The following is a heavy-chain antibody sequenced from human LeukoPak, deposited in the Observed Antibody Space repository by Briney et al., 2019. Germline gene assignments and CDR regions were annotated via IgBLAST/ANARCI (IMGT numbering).Heavy chain of an antibody. Sequence: AASVKVSCKASGYTFTGYYMHWVRQAPGQGLEWMGWINPNSGGTNYAQKFQGGVTMTRDTSISTAYMELSRLRSDDTAVYYCARDHRIPMGATGYWGQGTLVTVSS. CDR1: GYTFTGYY. V-gene: IGHV1-2*02. J-gene: IGHJ4*02. D-gene: IGHD1-26*01. CDR2: INPNSGGT. CDR3: ARDHRIPMGATGY.